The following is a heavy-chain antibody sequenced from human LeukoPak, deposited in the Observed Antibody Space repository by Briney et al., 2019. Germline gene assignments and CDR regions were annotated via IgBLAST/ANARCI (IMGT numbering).Heavy chain of an antibody. CDR2: IYYSGST. CDR1: GGSISSYY. D-gene: IGHD2-2*01. V-gene: IGHV4-59*01. Sequence: SETLSLTCTVSGGSISSYYWSWIRQPPGRGLEWIGYIYYSGSTNYNPSLKSRVTISVDTSKNQFSLKLSSVTAADTAVYYCAKDPGYRSSTSCYNWFDPWGQGTLVTVSS. J-gene: IGHJ5*02. CDR3: AKDPGYRSSTSCYNWFDP.